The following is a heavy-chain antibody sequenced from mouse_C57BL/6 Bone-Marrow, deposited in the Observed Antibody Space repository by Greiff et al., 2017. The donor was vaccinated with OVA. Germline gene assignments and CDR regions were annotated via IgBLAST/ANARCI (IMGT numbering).Heavy chain of an antibody. CDR2: IRNKPNGSTT. V-gene: IGHV7-3*01. J-gene: IGHJ2*01. CDR1: GFTFTNYY. D-gene: IGHD1-1*01. CDR3: ARYKGRVAVDYIDY. Sequence: EVQLVESGGGLVQPGDSLSLSCAASGFTFTNYYMSWVRQPPGKALEWLAFIRNKPNGSTTEYSASVKGRFTISRDTSQNILYLQMNALRAEESAAYYCARYKGRVAVDYIDYWGQGTALTVSS.